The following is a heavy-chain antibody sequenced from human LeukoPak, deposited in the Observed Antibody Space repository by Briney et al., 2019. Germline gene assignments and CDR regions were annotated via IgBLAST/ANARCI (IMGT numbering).Heavy chain of an antibody. CDR3: AKDSGGYSYGYHYFDY. CDR1: GFTSDDYA. V-gene: IGHV3-9*02. CDR2: ISWNSGSI. Sequence: GRSLRLSCAASGFTSDDYAMHWVRQAPGKGLEWVSGISWNSGSIGYADSVKGRFTISRDNAKNSLYLQMNSLRAEDTALYYCAKDSGGYSYGYHYFDYWGQGTLVTVSS. J-gene: IGHJ4*02. D-gene: IGHD5-18*01.